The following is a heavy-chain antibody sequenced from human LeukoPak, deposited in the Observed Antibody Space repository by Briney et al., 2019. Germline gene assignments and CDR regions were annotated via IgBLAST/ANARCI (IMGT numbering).Heavy chain of an antibody. Sequence: SETLSLTCTVSGGSIGSSPYYWAWIRQPPGKGLEWIGEINHSGSTNYNPSLKSRVTISVDTSKNQFSLKLSSVTAADAAVYYCARAASSDYWGQGTLVTVSS. CDR1: GGSIGSSPYY. J-gene: IGHJ4*02. V-gene: IGHV4-39*07. CDR3: ARAASSDY. CDR2: INHSGST.